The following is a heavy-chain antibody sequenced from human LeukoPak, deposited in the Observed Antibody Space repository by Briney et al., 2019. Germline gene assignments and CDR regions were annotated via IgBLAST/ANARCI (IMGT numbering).Heavy chain of an antibody. D-gene: IGHD2-2*03. CDR2: IYTSGST. V-gene: IGHV4-4*07. CDR1: GGSISSYY. CDR3: ARAGGRYGYCSSTSCLYWYFDL. Sequence: SETLSLTCTVSGGSISSYYWSWIRQPAGKGLEWIGRIYTSGSTNYNPSLKSRVTMSVDTSKNQFSLKLSSVTAADTAVYYCARAGGRYGYCSSTSCLYWYFDLWGRGTLVTVSS. J-gene: IGHJ2*01.